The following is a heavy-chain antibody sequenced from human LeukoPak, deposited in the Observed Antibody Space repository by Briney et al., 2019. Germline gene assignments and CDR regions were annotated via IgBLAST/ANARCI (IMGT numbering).Heavy chain of an antibody. D-gene: IGHD3-10*01. CDR2: IYYSGST. J-gene: IGHJ5*02. CDR1: GASISNYY. Sequence: SETLSLTCTVSGASISNYYWTWIRQPPGKGLEWIGYIYYSGSTNYRPSLKSRVTISVDTSKNQVSLRLRSVTAADTAVYYCARDSGTTGEVKFDPWGQGTLVTVSS. CDR3: ARDSGTTGEVKFDP. V-gene: IGHV4-59*01.